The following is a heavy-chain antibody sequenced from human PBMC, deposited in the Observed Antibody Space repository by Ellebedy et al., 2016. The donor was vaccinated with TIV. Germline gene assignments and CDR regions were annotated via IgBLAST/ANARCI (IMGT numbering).Heavy chain of an antibody. CDR1: GFTFSSNY. J-gene: IGHJ4*02. D-gene: IGHD6-13*01. Sequence: GESLKISXAASGFTFSSNYMSWVRQAPGKGLEWVANIKEDGSGTYYVDSVKGRFTISRDNAKNSLYLQMNSLTAEDTAVYYCARGDDSSGWYGGLGYWGQGTLVTVSS. V-gene: IGHV3-7*03. CDR3: ARGDDSSGWYGGLGY. CDR2: IKEDGSGT.